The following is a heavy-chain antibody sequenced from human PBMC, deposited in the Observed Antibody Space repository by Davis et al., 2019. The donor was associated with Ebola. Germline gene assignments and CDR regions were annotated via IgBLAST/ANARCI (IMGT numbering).Heavy chain of an antibody. CDR1: GYTFTNYA. Sequence: ASVKVSCKASGYTFTNYAMNWVRQAPGQGLEWMGWINTNTGNPTYAQGFTGRFVFSLDASVSTAYLQISNLEADDTAVYYCAPLYGMDVWGQGTTVTVSS. CDR2: INTNTGNP. CDR3: APLYGMDV. V-gene: IGHV7-4-1*02. J-gene: IGHJ6*02.